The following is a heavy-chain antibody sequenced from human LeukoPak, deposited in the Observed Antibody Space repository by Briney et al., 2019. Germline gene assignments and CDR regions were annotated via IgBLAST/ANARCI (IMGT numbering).Heavy chain of an antibody. CDR3: TKLARAPRDFDY. CDR1: GFTFSDHY. Sequence: GGSLRLSCAASGFTFSDHYIDWVRQAPGKGLEWVGRSRDKGNSYTTAYAASLRGRFTISRDDSKNSLYLQMNSLKIEDTAVYYCTKLARAPRDFDYWGQGTLVTVSS. CDR2: SRDKGNSYTT. D-gene: IGHD3-10*01. J-gene: IGHJ4*01. V-gene: IGHV3-72*01.